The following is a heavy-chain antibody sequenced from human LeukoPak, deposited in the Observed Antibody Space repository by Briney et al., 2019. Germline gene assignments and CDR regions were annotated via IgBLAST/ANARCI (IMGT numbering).Heavy chain of an antibody. Sequence: QPGGSLRLSCAASGFTFSDYAMGWVRQAPGKGLDWVSAISGRDSSTCYADSVKGRFTISRDNSKNTLYLQMNSLRAEDTAVYYCAKDGCTSPTCYINYWGRGTLVTVSS. CDR2: ISGRDSST. CDR3: AKDGCTSPTCYINY. J-gene: IGHJ4*02. V-gene: IGHV3-23*01. CDR1: GFTFSDYA. D-gene: IGHD2-2*02.